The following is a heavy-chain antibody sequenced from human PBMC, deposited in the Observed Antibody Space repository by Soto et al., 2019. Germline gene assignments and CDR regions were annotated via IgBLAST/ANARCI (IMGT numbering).Heavy chain of an antibody. J-gene: IGHJ4*02. CDR1: GFTFSSVW. CDR3: VTVLPHANCWFDY. D-gene: IGHD1-1*01. CDR2: IKSRTQTERT. Sequence: EGSLRLSCAVSGFTFSSVWMSWVRQGPGKVLEWIGSIKSRTQTERTDYASPARGRFIISRDDSKYMLYLQLNSLKSEDTGVYYCVTVLPHANCWFDYWGQGTPVTVSS. V-gene: IGHV3-15*01.